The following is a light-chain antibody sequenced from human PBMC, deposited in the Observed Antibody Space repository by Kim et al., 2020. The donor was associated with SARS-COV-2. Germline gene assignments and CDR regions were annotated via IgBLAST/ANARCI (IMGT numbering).Light chain of an antibody. Sequence: SPGQSVTISLTGASSDVGDYGHVSWYHQHPGQAPKLIIYEVTKRPSGVPDRFSGSKSGNTASLTVSGLQAEDEAVYYCSAFVGSRVFGGGTQLTVL. CDR1: SSDVGDYGH. CDR3: SAFVGSRV. CDR2: EVT. J-gene: IGLJ2*01. V-gene: IGLV2-8*01.